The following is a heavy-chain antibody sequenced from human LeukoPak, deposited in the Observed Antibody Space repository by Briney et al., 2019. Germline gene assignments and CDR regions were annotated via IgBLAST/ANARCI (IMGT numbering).Heavy chain of an antibody. CDR1: GYSISSGYY. CDR2: IYHSGST. Sequence: SETLSLTCTVSGYSISSGYYWGWIRQPPGKGLEWIGSIYHSGSTYYNPSLKSRVTISVDTSKNQFSLKLSSVTAADTAVYYCARDGGHIVVVTAAFDYWGQGTLVTVSS. D-gene: IGHD2-21*02. CDR3: ARDGGHIVVVTAAFDY. V-gene: IGHV4-38-2*02. J-gene: IGHJ4*02.